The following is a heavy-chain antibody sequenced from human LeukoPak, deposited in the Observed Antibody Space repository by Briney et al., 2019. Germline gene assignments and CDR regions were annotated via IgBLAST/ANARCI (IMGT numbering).Heavy chain of an antibody. V-gene: IGHV3-23*01. CDR2: ISGSGGST. J-gene: IGHJ4*02. CDR1: GFTLSSYA. CDR3: AGLYPYGSGWYYFDY. Sequence: GGSLRLSCEASGFTLSSYAMSWVRKAQGKGLEWVPVISGSGGSTYYADAVKGRFTISRDNSKNMLYLQMNSLRAEDTAVYYCAGLYPYGSGWYYFDYWGQGTLVTVSS. D-gene: IGHD6-19*01.